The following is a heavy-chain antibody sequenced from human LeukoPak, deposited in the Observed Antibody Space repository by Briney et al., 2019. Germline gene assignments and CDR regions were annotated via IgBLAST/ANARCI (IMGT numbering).Heavy chain of an antibody. J-gene: IGHJ5*02. CDR1: GGSISSGSYY. CDR2: IYTSGST. CDR3: ARDWGSGSSNWFDP. D-gene: IGHD3-10*01. V-gene: IGHV4-61*02. Sequence: SQTLSLTCTVSGGSISSGSYYWSWIRQPAGKGLEWIGRIYTSGSTNYNPSLKSRVTISVDTSKNQFSLKLSSVTAADTAVYYCARDWGSGSSNWFDPWGQGTLVTVSS.